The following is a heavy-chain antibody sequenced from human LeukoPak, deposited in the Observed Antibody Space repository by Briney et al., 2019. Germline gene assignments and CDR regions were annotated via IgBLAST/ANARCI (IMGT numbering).Heavy chain of an antibody. CDR3: ARCGYCTNGVCYTRFDY. Sequence: GGSLKLSCAASGFTFSSYSMNWARQAPGKGLEWVSSISSSSSYIYYADSVKGRFTISRDNAKNSLYLQMNSLRAEDTAVYYCARCGYCTNGVCYTRFDYWGQGTLVTVSS. J-gene: IGHJ4*02. CDR1: GFTFSSYS. V-gene: IGHV3-21*01. D-gene: IGHD2-8*01. CDR2: ISSSSSYI.